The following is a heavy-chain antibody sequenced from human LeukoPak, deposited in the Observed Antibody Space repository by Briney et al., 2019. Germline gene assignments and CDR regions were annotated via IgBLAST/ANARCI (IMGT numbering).Heavy chain of an antibody. J-gene: IGHJ4*02. CDR2: IYYSGST. D-gene: IGHD4-17*01. V-gene: IGHV4-31*11. Sequence: SETLSLTCAVSGGSIXXXGYYWSWIRQHPGXGLXXXGYIYYSGSTYYNPSLKSRVTISVDTSKNQFSLKLSSVTAADTAVYYCARVGYGDYATYFDYWGQGTLVTVSS. CDR3: ARVGYGDYATYFDY. CDR1: GGSIXXXGYY.